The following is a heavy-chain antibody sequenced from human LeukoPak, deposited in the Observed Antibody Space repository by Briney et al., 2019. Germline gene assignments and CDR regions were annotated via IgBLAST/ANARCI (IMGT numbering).Heavy chain of an antibody. CDR1: GGSISSYY. V-gene: IGHV4-59*01. CDR3: ARVVKYYYDSSGYFDY. CDR2: IYYSGST. J-gene: IGHJ4*02. Sequence: SETLSLTCTVSGGSISSYYWSWIRQPPGKGLEWIGYIYYSGSTNYNPSLKSRVTISVDTSKNQFSLKLSSVTAADTAVYYCARVVKYYYDSSGYFDYWAREPWSPSPQ. D-gene: IGHD3-22*01.